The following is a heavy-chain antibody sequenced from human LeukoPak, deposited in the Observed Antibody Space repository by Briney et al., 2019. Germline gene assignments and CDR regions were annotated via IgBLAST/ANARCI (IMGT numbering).Heavy chain of an antibody. CDR1: GYTFTSYD. Sequence: ASVKVSCKASGYTFTSYDINWVRQATGQGLEGMGWMNPNSGNTGYAQKFQGRVTMTRNTSISTAYMELSSLRSEDTAVYYCARGLGSGSYYFLYYYYYYMDVWGKGTTVTISS. J-gene: IGHJ6*03. CDR3: ARGLGSGSYYFLYYYYYYMDV. CDR2: MNPNSGNT. D-gene: IGHD3-10*01. V-gene: IGHV1-8*01.